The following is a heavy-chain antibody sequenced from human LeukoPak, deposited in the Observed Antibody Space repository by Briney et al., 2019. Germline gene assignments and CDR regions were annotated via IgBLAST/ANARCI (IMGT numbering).Heavy chain of an antibody. V-gene: IGHV1-18*01. CDR1: GYTFTSYG. Sequence: ASVKVSCKASGYTFTSYGISWVRQAPGQGLEWMGWISAYNGNTNYAQKLQGRVTMTTDTSTSTAYMELRSLRSDDTAVYYCARDRKVGVTLWRTDYWGQGTLVTVSS. D-gene: IGHD1-26*01. CDR3: ARDRKVGVTLWRTDY. CDR2: ISAYNGNT. J-gene: IGHJ4*02.